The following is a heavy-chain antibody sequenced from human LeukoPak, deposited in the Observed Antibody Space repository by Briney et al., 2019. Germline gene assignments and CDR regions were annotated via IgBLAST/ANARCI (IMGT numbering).Heavy chain of an antibody. V-gene: IGHV4-38-2*01. J-gene: IGHJ5*02. D-gene: IGHD3-3*01. CDR1: GGSFSGYY. CDR2: IYHSGST. CDR3: AGGNYDFWSGYYSNWFDP. Sequence: PSETLSLTCAVYGGSFSGYYWGWIRQPPGKGLEWIGSIYHSGSTYYNPSLKSRVTISVDTSKNQFSLKLSSVTAADTAVYYCAGGNYDFWSGYYSNWFDPWGQGTLVTVSS.